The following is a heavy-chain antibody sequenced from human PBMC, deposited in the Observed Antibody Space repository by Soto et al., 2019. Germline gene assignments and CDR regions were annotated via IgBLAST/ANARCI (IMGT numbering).Heavy chain of an antibody. J-gene: IGHJ5*02. Sequence: ASVKVSCKASGGTFSSYAISWVRQAPGQGLEWMGGIIPIFGTANYAQKFQGRVTITADESTSTAYMELNSLRAEDTAVYYCAKGYGYYASGIPFDPWGQGTLVTVSS. CDR2: IIPIFGTA. CDR1: GGTFSSYA. V-gene: IGHV1-69*13. D-gene: IGHD3-10*01. CDR3: AKGYGYYASGIPFDP.